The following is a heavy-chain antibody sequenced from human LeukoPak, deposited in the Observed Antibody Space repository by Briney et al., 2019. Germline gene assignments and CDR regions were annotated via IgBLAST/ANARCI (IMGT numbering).Heavy chain of an antibody. D-gene: IGHD4-17*01. CDR3: AKESVK. CDR1: GGTFSSYA. V-gene: IGHV3-23*01. CDR2: ISGSGGNT. J-gene: IGHJ4*02. Sequence: SCKASGGTFSSYAMSWVRQAPGKGLEWVSTISGSGGNTYYADSVKGRFTVSRDNSKNTLYLQMNSLRAEDTAMYYCAKESVKWGQGTLVTVYS.